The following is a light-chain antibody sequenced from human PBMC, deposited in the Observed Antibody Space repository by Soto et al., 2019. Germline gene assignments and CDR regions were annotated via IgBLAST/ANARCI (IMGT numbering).Light chain of an antibody. V-gene: IGKV3-15*01. J-gene: IGKJ1*01. CDR3: QQYNSWPET. Sequence: DIVMTQSPGTLSVSPGERATLFCRASQSVRSSLAWYQQKPCQAPRRFIYDASTRVTGIPARFSGSGSGTEFTLTISSLQTEDFAVYYCQQYNSWPETFGQGTKVEIK. CDR1: QSVRSS. CDR2: DAS.